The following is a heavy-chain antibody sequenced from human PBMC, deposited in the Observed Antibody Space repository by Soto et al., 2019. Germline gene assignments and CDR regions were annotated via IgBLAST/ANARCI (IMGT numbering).Heavy chain of an antibody. CDR3: ARDVSRATIGDFDL. D-gene: IGHD5-12*01. CDR2: ISGSGSPA. J-gene: IGHJ4*02. Sequence: PGWSLRLSSAASGVILSDFYMNWIRQAPGKGPEWLSYISGSGSPAWYADSVKGRFTISRDNAENTLTLEMTSLRAEDTAVYYCARDVSRATIGDFDLWVQGTLVTVSS. V-gene: IGHV3-11*01. CDR1: GVILSDFY.